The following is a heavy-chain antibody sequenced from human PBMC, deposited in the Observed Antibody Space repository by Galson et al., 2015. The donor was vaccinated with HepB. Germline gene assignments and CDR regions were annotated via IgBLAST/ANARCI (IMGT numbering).Heavy chain of an antibody. CDR1: GFTFSSYS. J-gene: IGHJ6*03. Sequence: SLRLSCAASGFTFSSYSMNWVRQAPGKGLEWVSSISSSSSYIYYADSVKGRFTISRDNAKNSLYLQMNSLRAEDTAVYYCARDPDGGYYWGYYYYYYMDVWGKGTTVTVSS. V-gene: IGHV3-21*01. CDR2: ISSSSSYI. CDR3: ARDPDGGYYWGYYYYYYMDV. D-gene: IGHD3-3*01.